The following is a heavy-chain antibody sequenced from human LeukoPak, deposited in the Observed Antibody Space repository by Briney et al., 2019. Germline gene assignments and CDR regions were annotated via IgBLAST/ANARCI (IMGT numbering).Heavy chain of an antibody. D-gene: IGHD6-13*01. CDR1: GFTFSSYA. J-gene: IGHJ4*02. CDR3: ANRAISSSVAFEFGY. Sequence: PGGSLRLSCAASGFTFSSYAMSWVRQAPGKGLEWVSAISGSGGSTYYADSVKGRFTISRDNSKNTLYLQMNSLRAEDTAVYYCANRAISSSVAFEFGYWGQGTLVTVSS. CDR2: ISGSGGST. V-gene: IGHV3-23*01.